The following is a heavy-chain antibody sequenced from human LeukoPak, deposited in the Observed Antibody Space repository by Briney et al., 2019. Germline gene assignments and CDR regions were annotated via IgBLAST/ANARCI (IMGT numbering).Heavy chain of an antibody. CDR2: INPSGGST. Sequence: ASVKVSCKASGYTFTSYYMHWVRQAPGQGLEWMGIINPSGGSTSYAQKFQGRVTMTRDMSMSTDYMELSSLRSEDTAVYYCARDNSVGDYAWWFDPWGQGTLVTVSS. J-gene: IGHJ5*02. D-gene: IGHD1-26*01. CDR3: ARDNSVGDYAWWFDP. CDR1: GYTFTSYY. V-gene: IGHV1-46*01.